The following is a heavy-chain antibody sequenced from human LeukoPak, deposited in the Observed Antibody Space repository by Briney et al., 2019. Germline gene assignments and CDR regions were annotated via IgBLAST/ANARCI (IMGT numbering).Heavy chain of an antibody. Sequence: SVKVSCKASGGTFSSYAISWVRQAPGQGLEWMGGIIPIFCTANYAQKFQGRVTITKDESTSPAYMALSSLRSEGTAVYYCARDLGSEAAADNVGVAFDIWGQGTMVTVSS. D-gene: IGHD6-13*01. J-gene: IGHJ3*02. CDR1: GGTFSSYA. CDR2: IIPIFCTA. V-gene: IGHV1-69*05. CDR3: ARDLGSEAAADNVGVAFDI.